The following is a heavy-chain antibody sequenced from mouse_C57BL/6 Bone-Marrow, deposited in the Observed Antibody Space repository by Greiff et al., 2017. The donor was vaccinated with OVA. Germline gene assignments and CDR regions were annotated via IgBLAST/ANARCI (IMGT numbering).Heavy chain of an antibody. CDR2: IDPSDSYT. V-gene: IGHV1-50*01. J-gene: IGHJ1*03. Sequence: VQLQQPGAELVKPGASVKLSCKASGYTFTSYWMQWVKQRPGQGLEWIGEIDPSDSYTNYNQKFKGKATLTVDTSSSTAYMQLSSLTSEDSAVYDGARYGSKYFDVWGTGTTVTVSS. CDR1: GYTFTSYW. CDR3: ARYGSKYFDV. D-gene: IGHD1-1*01.